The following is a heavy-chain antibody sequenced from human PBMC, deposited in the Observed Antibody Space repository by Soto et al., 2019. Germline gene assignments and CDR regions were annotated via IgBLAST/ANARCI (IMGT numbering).Heavy chain of an antibody. CDR3: ARDTHGAGSMSGY. J-gene: IGHJ4*02. V-gene: IGHV4-4*02. D-gene: IGHD6-19*01. CDR1: GGSIISSNW. CDR2: IYHSGST. Sequence: SDTLSLTCAVSGGSIISSNWWKWVRQPPGKGLEWIGEIYHSGSTNYNPPPKSRVPISVDKSKNQFSLKLSSVTAADTAVYYCARDTHGAGSMSGYWGQGTLVTVSS.